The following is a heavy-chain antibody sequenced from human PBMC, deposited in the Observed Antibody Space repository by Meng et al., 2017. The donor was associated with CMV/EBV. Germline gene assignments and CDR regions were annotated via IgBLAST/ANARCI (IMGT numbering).Heavy chain of an antibody. CDR1: GEPFTHYN. CDR2: IIPILGVT. V-gene: IGHV1-69*02. CDR3: TTGPTDLSYFDH. D-gene: IGHD5/OR15-5a*01. Sequence: FKGSGEPFTHYNIHWVRQAPGKGLEWIGRIIPILGVTKHAQKFQGRVTVTADKSTSTAYMELSSLRSEDTAMYYCTTGPTDLSYFDHWGQGTLVTVSS. J-gene: IGHJ4*02.